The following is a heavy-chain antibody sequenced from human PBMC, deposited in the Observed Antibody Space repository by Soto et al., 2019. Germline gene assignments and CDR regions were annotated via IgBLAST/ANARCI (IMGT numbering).Heavy chain of an antibody. Sequence: SVKVSCKASRGTFRSYAISWVRQAPEQGLEWMGGIIPIFGTASYAQKFQGRVTITADKSTSTAYMELSSLRSEDKAVYYCARLSRVQQLVRGYFDVWGQGTTVTVSS. CDR2: IIPIFGTA. J-gene: IGHJ6*02. D-gene: IGHD6-6*01. V-gene: IGHV1-69*06. CDR1: RGTFRSYA. CDR3: ARLSRVQQLVRGYFDV.